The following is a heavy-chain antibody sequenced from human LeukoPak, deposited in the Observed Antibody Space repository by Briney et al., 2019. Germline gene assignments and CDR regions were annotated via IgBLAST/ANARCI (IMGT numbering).Heavy chain of an antibody. J-gene: IGHJ4*02. Sequence: ASVKVSCKASGFTFTSSAMQWVRQARGQRLEWIGWIVVGSGNTNYAQKFQERVTITRDMSTSTAYMELGSLRSEDTAVYYCAAVGSITEYSDYWGQGTLVTVSS. CDR3: AAVGSITEYSDY. CDR2: IVVGSGNT. CDR1: GFTFTSSA. D-gene: IGHD2/OR15-2a*01. V-gene: IGHV1-58*02.